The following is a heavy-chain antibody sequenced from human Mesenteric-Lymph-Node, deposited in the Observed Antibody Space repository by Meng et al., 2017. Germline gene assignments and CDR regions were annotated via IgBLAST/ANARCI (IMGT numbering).Heavy chain of an antibody. CDR3: ARDDYGDYVFRSLLYYYYYGMDV. CDR1: GFTFSSYS. V-gene: IGHV3-21*01. Sequence: GGSLRLSCAASGFTFSSYSMNWVRQAPGKGLEWVSSISSSSSYIYYADSVKGRFTISRDNAKNSLYLQMNSLRAEDTAVYYCARDDYGDYVFRSLLYYYYYGMDVWGQGTTVTVSS. J-gene: IGHJ6*02. CDR2: ISSSSSYI. D-gene: IGHD4-17*01.